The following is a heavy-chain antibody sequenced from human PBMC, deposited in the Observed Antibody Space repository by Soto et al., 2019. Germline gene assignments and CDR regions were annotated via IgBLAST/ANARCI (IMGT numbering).Heavy chain of an antibody. CDR3: ASYSYGLYYFDY. D-gene: IGHD5-18*01. V-gene: IGHV3-53*02. Sequence: EVQLVETGGGLIQPGGSLRLSCAASGFTVSSNSMSWVRQAPGKGLEWVSVIYSGGSTYYADSVKGRFTIPRDNSKNPLYLQMNRLRAEDPAVYYCASYSYGLYYFDYWGQGTLVTVSS. J-gene: IGHJ4*02. CDR1: GFTVSSNS. CDR2: IYSGGST.